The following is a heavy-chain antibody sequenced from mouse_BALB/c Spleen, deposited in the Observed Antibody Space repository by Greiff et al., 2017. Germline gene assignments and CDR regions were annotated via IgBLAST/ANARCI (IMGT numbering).Heavy chain of an antibody. Sequence: LQQPGSELVRPGASVKLSCKASGYTFTSYWMHWVKQRPGQGLEWIGNIYPGSGSTNYDEKFKSKATLTVDTSSSTAYMQLSSLTSEDSAVYDCSNWGFSYAMDYWGQGTSVTVSS. V-gene: IGHV1S22*01. D-gene: IGHD4-1*01. CDR2: IYPGSGST. CDR1: GYTFTSYW. CDR3: SNWGFSYAMDY. J-gene: IGHJ4*01.